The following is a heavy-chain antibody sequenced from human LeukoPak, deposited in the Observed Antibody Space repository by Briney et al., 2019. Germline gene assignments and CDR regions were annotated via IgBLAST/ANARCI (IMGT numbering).Heavy chain of an antibody. D-gene: IGHD2-8*01. CDR2: ISGIGSTK. Sequence: PGGSLRLSWLASGITFSDYYMNWIRQAPGKGLEWVSYISGIGSTKYYADSVKGRFTISRDNAKNSLYLQMNSLRAEDTAVYYCARGGYCSNVVCYTSRSLDYWGQGTLVTVSS. J-gene: IGHJ4*02. V-gene: IGHV3-11*01. CDR1: GITFSDYY. CDR3: ARGGYCSNVVCYTSRSLDY.